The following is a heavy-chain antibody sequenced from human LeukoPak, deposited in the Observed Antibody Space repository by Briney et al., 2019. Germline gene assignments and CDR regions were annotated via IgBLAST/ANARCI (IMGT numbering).Heavy chain of an antibody. Sequence: ASVKGSCKASGYTFTSYAMHWVRQDPGQRLEWMGWSNAGNGNTKYSQEFQGRVTITRDTSASTTYMELGSLRSEDMAVYYCARGSLGGNLDYWGQGTLVTVSS. CDR1: GYTFTSYA. D-gene: IGHD4-23*01. J-gene: IGHJ4*02. CDR2: SNAGNGNT. V-gene: IGHV1-3*02. CDR3: ARGSLGGNLDY.